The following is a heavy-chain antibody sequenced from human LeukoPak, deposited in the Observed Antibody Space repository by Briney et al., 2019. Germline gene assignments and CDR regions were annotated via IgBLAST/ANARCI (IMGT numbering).Heavy chain of an antibody. CDR1: GFTFSNYA. CDR2: ISSSGSTI. J-gene: IGHJ3*02. D-gene: IGHD3-22*01. V-gene: IGHV3-11*04. Sequence: GGSLRLSCGASGFTFSNYAMSWVRQAPGKGLEWVSYISSSGSTIYYADSVKGRFTISRDNAKNSLYLQMNSLRAEDTAVYYCARAMIVARRAFDIWGQGTMVTVSS. CDR3: ARAMIVARRAFDI.